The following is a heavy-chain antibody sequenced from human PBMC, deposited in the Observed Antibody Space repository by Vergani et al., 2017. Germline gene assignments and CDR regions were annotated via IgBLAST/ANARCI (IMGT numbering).Heavy chain of an antibody. CDR3: ARVGSTTTVVTPGGNYYYYGMDV. CDR2: IYYSGST. V-gene: IGHV4-61*01. D-gene: IGHD4-23*01. Sequence: QVQLQESGPGLVKPSETLSLTCTVSGGSVSSGSYYWSWIRQPPGKGLELIGYIYYSGSTNYNPPLKRRVPISVDTSKNQFSLKLSSVTAADTAVYYCARVGSTTTVVTPGGNYYYYGMDVWGQGTTVTVSS. J-gene: IGHJ6*02. CDR1: GGSVSSGSYY.